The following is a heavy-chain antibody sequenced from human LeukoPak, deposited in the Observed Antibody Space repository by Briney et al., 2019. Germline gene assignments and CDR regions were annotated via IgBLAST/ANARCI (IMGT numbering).Heavy chain of an antibody. D-gene: IGHD3-22*01. Sequence: SVKVSCKASGGTFSSYAISWVRQAPGQGLEWMGRIIPIFGIANYAQEFQGRVTITADKSTSTAYMELSSLRSEDTAVYYCARGREEDSSGYYYGFDCWGQGTLVTVSS. CDR2: IIPIFGIA. CDR1: GGTFSSYA. V-gene: IGHV1-69*04. J-gene: IGHJ4*02. CDR3: ARGREEDSSGYYYGFDC.